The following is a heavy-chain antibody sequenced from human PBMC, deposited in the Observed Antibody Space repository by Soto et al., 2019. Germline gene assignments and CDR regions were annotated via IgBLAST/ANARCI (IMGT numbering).Heavy chain of an antibody. CDR2: INAGNGNT. CDR3: AAPALPGPNDYGDYGFDY. D-gene: IGHD4-17*01. J-gene: IGHJ4*02. CDR1: GYTFTSYA. V-gene: IGHV1-3*01. Sequence: QVPLVQSGAEVKKPGASVKVSCKASGYTFTSYAMHWVRQAPGQRLEWMGWINAGNGNTKYSQKFQGRVTITRDTSVSTAYMELSSLRSEDTAVYYCAAPALPGPNDYGDYGFDYWGQGTLVTVSS.